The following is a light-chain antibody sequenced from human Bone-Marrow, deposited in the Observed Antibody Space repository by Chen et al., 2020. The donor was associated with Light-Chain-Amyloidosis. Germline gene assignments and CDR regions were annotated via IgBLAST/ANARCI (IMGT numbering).Light chain of an antibody. CDR3: QSADSSGTYEVI. CDR2: RNT. Sequence: QAGLTQPPSVSKGLRQTATLTCTGNSDNVGNQGAAWLQQHQGQPPKLLSYRNTNRPSGISERFSASRSGNTASLTITGLQPEDEADYHCQSADSSGTYEVIFGGGTKLTVL. CDR1: SDNVGNQG. V-gene: IGLV10-54*01. J-gene: IGLJ2*01.